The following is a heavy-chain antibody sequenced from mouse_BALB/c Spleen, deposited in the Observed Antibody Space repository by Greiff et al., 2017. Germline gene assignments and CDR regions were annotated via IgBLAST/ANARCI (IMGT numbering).Heavy chain of an antibody. CDR1: GFTFSSFG. Sequence: EVQLVESGGGLVQPGGSRKLSCAASGFTFSSFGMHWVRQAPEKGLEWVAYISSGSSTIYYADTVKGRFTISRDNPKNTLFLQMTSLRSEDTAMYYCARDYGSSYVDYWGQGTTLTVSS. CDR2: ISSGSSTI. J-gene: IGHJ2*01. V-gene: IGHV5-17*02. D-gene: IGHD1-1*01. CDR3: ARDYGSSYVDY.